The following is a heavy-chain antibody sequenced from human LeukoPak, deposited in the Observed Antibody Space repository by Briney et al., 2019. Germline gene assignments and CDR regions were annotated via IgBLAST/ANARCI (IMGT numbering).Heavy chain of an antibody. J-gene: IGHJ4*02. Sequence: PSETLSLTCTVSGGSISSYYWSWIRQPPGKGLEWIGYIYYSGSTNYNPSLKSRVTISVDTSKNRFSLKLSSVTAADTAVYYCARAGRGSGFDYWGQGTLVTVSS. CDR3: ARAGRGSGFDY. CDR1: GGSISSYY. D-gene: IGHD3-10*01. V-gene: IGHV4-59*01. CDR2: IYYSGST.